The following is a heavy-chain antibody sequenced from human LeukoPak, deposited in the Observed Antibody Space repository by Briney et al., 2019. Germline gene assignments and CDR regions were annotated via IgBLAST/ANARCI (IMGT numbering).Heavy chain of an antibody. CDR1: GFTFSDYG. Sequence: GGSLRLSCAASGFTFSDYGMSWVRQAPGKGLEWVSSISSSSSYIYYADSAKGRFTISRDNAKNSLYLQMNSLRAEDTAVYYCARGGVDLDYWGQGTLVTVSS. CDR3: ARGGVDLDY. J-gene: IGHJ4*02. CDR2: ISSSSSYI. D-gene: IGHD3-9*01. V-gene: IGHV3-21*01.